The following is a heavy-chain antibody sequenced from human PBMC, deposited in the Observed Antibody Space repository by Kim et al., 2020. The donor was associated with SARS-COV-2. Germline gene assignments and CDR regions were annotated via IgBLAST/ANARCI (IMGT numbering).Heavy chain of an antibody. CDR3: AKDPFYDFWSGYYFDY. J-gene: IGHJ4*02. D-gene: IGHD3-3*01. Sequence: VKGRFTIHRDNPKNTLYLKMNSLSAEDTAVYYCAKDPFYDFWSGYYFDYWGQGTLVTVSS. V-gene: IGHV3-23*01.